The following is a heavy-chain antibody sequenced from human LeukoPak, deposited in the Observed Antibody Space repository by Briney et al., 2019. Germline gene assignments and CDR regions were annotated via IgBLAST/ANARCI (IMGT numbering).Heavy chain of an antibody. CDR2: IASDSSSI. CDR1: GFTFSSNS. Sequence: GGSLRLSCAASGFTFSSNSMNWVRQAPGKGLEWVSHIASDSSSIHDTDSVKGRFTISRDNAKNSLYLQMNSLRAEDTAVYYCARDGGGPDAFDIWGQGTMVTVSS. CDR3: ARDGGGPDAFDI. V-gene: IGHV3-48*01. J-gene: IGHJ3*02.